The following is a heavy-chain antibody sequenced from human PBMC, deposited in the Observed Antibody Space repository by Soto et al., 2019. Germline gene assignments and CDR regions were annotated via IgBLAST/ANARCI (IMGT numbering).Heavy chain of an antibody. Sequence: QLQLQESGSGLVKPSQTLSLTCAVSGGSISSGGYSWSWIRQPPGKGLEWIGYIYPSGSTYYNPSLKSRVTISLDRSKNHFSLKLSSVTAADTAVYYCARGALAGGYEYWGQGTLVTVSS. J-gene: IGHJ4*02. CDR2: IYPSGST. D-gene: IGHD1-26*01. V-gene: IGHV4-30-2*01. CDR3: ARGALAGGYEY. CDR1: GGSISSGGYS.